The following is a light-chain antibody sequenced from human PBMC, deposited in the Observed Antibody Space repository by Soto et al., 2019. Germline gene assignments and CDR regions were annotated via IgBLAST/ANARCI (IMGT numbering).Light chain of an antibody. Sequence: QSALTQPASVSGSPGQAITISCTGTSSDVGSYNLVSWYQHHPGKAPKLMIYEVSKRPSGVSNRFSASKSGDTASLTISGLQAEDEADYYCCSYAGSRFYVFGPGTKLTVL. V-gene: IGLV2-23*02. CDR1: SSDVGSYNL. J-gene: IGLJ1*01. CDR3: CSYAGSRFYV. CDR2: EVS.